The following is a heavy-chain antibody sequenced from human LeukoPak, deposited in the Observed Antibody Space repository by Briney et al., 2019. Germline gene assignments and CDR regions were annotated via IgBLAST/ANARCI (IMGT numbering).Heavy chain of an antibody. CDR2: INNSGST. V-gene: IGHV4-34*01. D-gene: IGHD3-22*01. CDR1: GGSFSGYY. J-gene: IGHJ4*02. CDR3: ARGRYYYDSSGYYLPLRY. Sequence: KPSETLSLTCAVYGGSFSGYYLSWIRQPPGKGLEWIGEINNSGSTNYNPSLKSRVTISVDTSKNQFSLKLSSVTAADTAVYYCARGRYYYDSSGYYLPLRYWGQGTLVTVSS.